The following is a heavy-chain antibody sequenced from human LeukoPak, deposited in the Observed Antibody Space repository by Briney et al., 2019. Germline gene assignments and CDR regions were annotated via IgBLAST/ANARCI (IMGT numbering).Heavy chain of an antibody. Sequence: PGASLRLSCAASGFTFGSYAITWVRQAPGKGLEWVSAVSGSGGNTTYADSVKGRFTISRDSSKNTLYLQMNSLRAEDTAVYYCAKDRSSGWYTTLDYWGQGVLVTVSS. CDR2: VSGSGGNT. D-gene: IGHD6-19*01. V-gene: IGHV3-23*01. CDR3: AKDRSSGWYTTLDY. CDR1: GFTFGSYA. J-gene: IGHJ4*02.